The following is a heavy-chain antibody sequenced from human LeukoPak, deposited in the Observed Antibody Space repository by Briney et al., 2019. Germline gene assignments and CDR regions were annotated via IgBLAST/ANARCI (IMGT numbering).Heavy chain of an antibody. D-gene: IGHD2-2*02. V-gene: IGHV1-8*02. J-gene: IGHJ6*03. Sequence: ASVKVSCKASGYTFTSYDINWVRQATGQGLEWMGWMNPNSGNTGYAQKFQGRVTMTEDTSTDTAYMELSSLRSEDTAVYYCATNDPLYCSSTSCYRKNYYYYYMDVWGKGTTVTISS. CDR2: MNPNSGNT. CDR1: GYTFTSYD. CDR3: ATNDPLYCSSTSCYRKNYYYYYMDV.